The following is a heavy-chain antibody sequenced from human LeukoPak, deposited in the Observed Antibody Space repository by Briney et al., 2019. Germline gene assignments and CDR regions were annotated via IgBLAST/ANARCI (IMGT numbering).Heavy chain of an antibody. CDR1: GLTVSFNY. CDR2: IYSGVTT. CDR3: PGGLGGFYDSRGYFNY. D-gene: IGHD3-22*01. Sequence: PGGSLRPSRAPSGLTVSFNYMSSVRQAPGKGLEWVSVIYSGVTTYYAESVKGRFTISRDNSKNTMFLQMNSLRAEDTAVNYCPGGLGGFYDSRGYFNYWGQGTLVTVSS. V-gene: IGHV3-53*01. J-gene: IGHJ4*02.